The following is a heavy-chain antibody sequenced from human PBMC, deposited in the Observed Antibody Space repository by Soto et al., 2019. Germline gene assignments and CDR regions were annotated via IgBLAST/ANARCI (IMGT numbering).Heavy chain of an antibody. Sequence: SETLSLTCTVSGGSISSSSYYWGWIRQPPGKGLEWIGSIYYSGSTYYNPSLKSRVTISVDTSKNQFSLKLSSVTAADTAVYYCAREGGQYYYDSSGYYFDYWGQGTLVTVSS. CDR3: AREGGQYYYDSSGYYFDY. J-gene: IGHJ4*02. CDR2: IYYSGST. D-gene: IGHD3-22*01. CDR1: GGSISSSSYY. V-gene: IGHV4-39*07.